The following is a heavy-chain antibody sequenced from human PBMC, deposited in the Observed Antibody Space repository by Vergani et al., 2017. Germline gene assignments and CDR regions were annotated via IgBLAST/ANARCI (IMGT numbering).Heavy chain of an antibody. CDR3: ARDPRYSSTYYGMDV. CDR1: GFTFSSYG. Sequence: QVQLVESGGGVVQPGRSLRLSCAASGFTFSSYGMHWVRQAPGKGLEWVAFIRYDGSNKYYADSVKGRFTISRDNSKNTLYLQMNSLRAEDTAVYYCARDPRYSSTYYGMDVWGQGP. D-gene: IGHD6-19*01. CDR2: IRYDGSNK. V-gene: IGHV3-30*02. J-gene: IGHJ6*02.